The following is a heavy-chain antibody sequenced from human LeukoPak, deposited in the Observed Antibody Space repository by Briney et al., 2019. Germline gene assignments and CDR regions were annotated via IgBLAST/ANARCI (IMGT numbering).Heavy chain of an antibody. CDR2: IWYDGSHR. V-gene: IGHV3-33*01. Sequence: GGSLRLSCVASGFTVTNYGMHWVRQAPGKGLEWVALIWYDGSHRYYADSVKGRFTISRDNSKNTLFLQMNSLRADDTAVYYCARAFRVVPPPMRGVFDYWGQGTLVTVSS. D-gene: IGHD2-2*01. J-gene: IGHJ4*02. CDR3: ARAFRVVPPPMRGVFDY. CDR1: GFTVTNYG.